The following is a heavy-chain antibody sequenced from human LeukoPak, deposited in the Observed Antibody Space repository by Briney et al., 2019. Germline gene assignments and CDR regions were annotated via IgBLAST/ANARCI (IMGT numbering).Heavy chain of an antibody. D-gene: IGHD3-10*01. J-gene: IGHJ4*02. V-gene: IGHV4-59*01. CDR2: IYYSGST. CDR1: GGSISSYY. CDR3: ARGPRYYGSD. Sequence: SGTLSLTCTVSGGSISSYYWSWIRQPPGKGLEWIGYIYYSGSTNYNPSLKSRVTISVDTSKNQFSLKLSSVTAADTAVYYCARGPRYYGSDWGQGTLVTVSS.